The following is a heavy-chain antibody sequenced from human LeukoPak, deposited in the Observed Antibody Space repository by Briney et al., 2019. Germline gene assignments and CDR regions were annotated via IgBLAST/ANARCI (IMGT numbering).Heavy chain of an antibody. CDR1: GFTFSSYA. V-gene: IGHV3-23*01. CDR2: ISGSGGST. Sequence: PGGSLRLSCAASGFTFSSYAMSWVGQAPGKGVEWVSAISGSGGSTYYADSVKGRFTISRDNSKNTLYLQMNSLRAEDTAVYYCAKDYYDSSGSYDHWGQGALVTVSS. D-gene: IGHD3-22*01. CDR3: AKDYYDSSGSYDH. J-gene: IGHJ4*02.